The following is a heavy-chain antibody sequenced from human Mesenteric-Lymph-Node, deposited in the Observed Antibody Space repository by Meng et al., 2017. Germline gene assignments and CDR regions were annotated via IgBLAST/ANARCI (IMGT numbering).Heavy chain of an antibody. CDR2: IWYDGSNK. V-gene: IGHV3-30*19. Sequence: GESLKISCAASGFTFSSYGMHWVRQAPGKGLEWVAVIWYDGSNKYYADSVKGRFTISRDSSENTLYLQMNSLRTEDTAVYYCARERRGFYMQHWGQGTLVTVSS. J-gene: IGHJ4*02. CDR1: GFTFSSYG. D-gene: IGHD3-3*01. CDR3: ARERRGFYMQH.